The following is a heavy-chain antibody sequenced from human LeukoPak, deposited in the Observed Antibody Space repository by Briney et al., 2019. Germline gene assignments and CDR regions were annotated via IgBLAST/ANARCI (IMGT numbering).Heavy chain of an antibody. CDR1: GYTFTSYG. CDR3: ARSSGDLYYYYYAMDV. CDR2: ISAYNGNT. Sequence: GASVKVSCKASGYTFTSYGISWVRQAPGQGLEWMGWISAYNGNTNYAQKLQGRVTMTTDTSTSTAYMELRSLRSDDTAVYYCARSSGDLYYYYYAMDVWGQGTTVTVSS. V-gene: IGHV1-18*01. D-gene: IGHD3-22*01. J-gene: IGHJ6*02.